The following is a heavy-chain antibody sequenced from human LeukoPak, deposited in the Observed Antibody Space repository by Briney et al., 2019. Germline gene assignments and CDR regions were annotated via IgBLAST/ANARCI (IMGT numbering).Heavy chain of an antibody. Sequence: GGSLRLSCAVSGFTFSSYGMHWVRQAPGKGLEWVAFIRYDGSNKYYADSVKGRFTISRDNSKNTLYLQMNSLRAEDTAVYYCARSYGGNPYFDYWGQGTLVTVSS. CDR2: IRYDGSNK. CDR1: GFTFSSYG. J-gene: IGHJ4*02. D-gene: IGHD4-23*01. CDR3: ARSYGGNPYFDY. V-gene: IGHV3-30*02.